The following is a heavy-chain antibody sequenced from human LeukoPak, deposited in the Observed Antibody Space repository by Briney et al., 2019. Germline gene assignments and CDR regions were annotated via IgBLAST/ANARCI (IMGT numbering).Heavy chain of an antibody. V-gene: IGHV1-2*02. J-gene: IGHJ6*03. Sequence: AASVKVSCKASGYTFTGYHIHWVRQAPGQGLEWMGWINPNSGGTNYAQKFQGRVTITADKSTSTAYMELSSLRSEDTAVYYCARGYNWNINYYYMDVWGKGTTVTVSS. CDR1: GYTFTGYH. D-gene: IGHD1/OR15-1a*01. CDR2: INPNSGGT. CDR3: ARGYNWNINYYYMDV.